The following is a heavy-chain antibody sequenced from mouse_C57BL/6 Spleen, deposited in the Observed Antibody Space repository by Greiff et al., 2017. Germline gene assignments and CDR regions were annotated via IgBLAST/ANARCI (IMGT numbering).Heavy chain of an antibody. J-gene: IGHJ2*01. CDR1: GFSLTSYG. D-gene: IGHD1-2*01. V-gene: IGHV2-2*01. Sequence: VKLVESGPGLVQPSQSLSITCTVSGFSLTSYGVHWVRQSPGKGLEWLGVIWSGGSTDYNAAFISRLSISKDNSKSQVFFKMNSLQADDTAIYYCARGGTTAYYFDYWGQGTTLTVSS. CDR3: ARGGTTAYYFDY. CDR2: IWSGGST.